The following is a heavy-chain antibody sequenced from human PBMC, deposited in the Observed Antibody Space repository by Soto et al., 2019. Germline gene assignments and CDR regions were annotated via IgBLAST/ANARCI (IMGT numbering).Heavy chain of an antibody. CDR3: AKDAYCSSASCYLADY. D-gene: IGHD2-2*01. J-gene: IGHJ4*02. CDR2: ISGSGGST. CDR1: GFTFSSYA. V-gene: IGHV3-23*01. Sequence: GGSLRLSCAASGFTFSSYAMSWVRQAPGKGLEWVSAISGSGGSTYYADSVKGRFTISRDNSKNTLYLQMNSLRAEDTAVDYCAKDAYCSSASCYLADYWGQGTLVTVSS.